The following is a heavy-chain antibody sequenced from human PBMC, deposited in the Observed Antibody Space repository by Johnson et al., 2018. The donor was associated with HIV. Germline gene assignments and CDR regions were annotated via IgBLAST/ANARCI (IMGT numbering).Heavy chain of an antibody. CDR2: IRYDGSNK. J-gene: IGHJ3*02. CDR1: GFTFSSYG. D-gene: IGHD4-17*01. CDR3: ANMDYGDYVHDAFDI. V-gene: IGHV3-30*02. Sequence: VQLVESGGGVVQPGGSLRLSCAASGFTFSSYGMHWVRQAPGKGLEWVAFIRYDGSNKYYADCVTGRSTISRDNSKNTLYLQMNRLGAEDTAVYYCANMDYGDYVHDAFDIWGQGTMVTVSS.